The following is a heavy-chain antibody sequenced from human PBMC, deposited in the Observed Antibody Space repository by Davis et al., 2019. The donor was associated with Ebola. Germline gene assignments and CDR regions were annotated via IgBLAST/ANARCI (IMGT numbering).Heavy chain of an antibody. V-gene: IGHV5-51*01. CDR1: GYRFTSYW. J-gene: IGHJ4*02. CDR2: IYPGDSDT. D-gene: IGHD4-17*01. CDR3: ARRHGSYGEYDFDY. Sequence: GESLKISCKVSGYRFTSYWNGWVRQMPGKGLEWMGIIYPGDSDTRYSPSFQGQVTISADKFISTAYLQWSSLKASDTAMYYCARRHGSYGEYDFDYWGQGTLVTVSS.